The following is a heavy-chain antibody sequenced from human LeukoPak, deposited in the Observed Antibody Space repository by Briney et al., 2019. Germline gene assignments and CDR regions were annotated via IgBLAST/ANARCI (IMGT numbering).Heavy chain of an antibody. D-gene: IGHD1-14*01. J-gene: IGHJ4*02. CDR2: ITNDGSST. CDR1: GLTFSSHW. Sequence: GGSLRLSCAASGLTFSSHWMHWVRQAPGKGLVWVSRITNDGSSTTYADSVKGRFTISRDNAKNMLYLQVNSPRAEDTAVYYCATQQGGNLAYWGQGTLVTVSS. V-gene: IGHV3-74*01. CDR3: ATQQGGNLAY.